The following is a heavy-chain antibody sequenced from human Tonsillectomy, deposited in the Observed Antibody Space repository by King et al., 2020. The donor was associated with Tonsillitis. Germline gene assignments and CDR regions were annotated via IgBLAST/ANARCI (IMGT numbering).Heavy chain of an antibody. J-gene: IGHJ4*02. CDR3: ARVLEYCSGGSCYPDFDY. D-gene: IGHD2-15*01. CDR2: INHNSGGT. CDR1: GYTFTGYY. V-gene: IGHV1-2*02. Sequence: QLVQSGAEVKKPGASVKVSCKASGYTFTGYYMHWVRQAPGQGLEWMGWINHNSGGTNYAQKFQGRVTMTRDTSIRTAYMELSRLRSDDTAVYYCARVLEYCSGGSCYPDFDYWGQGTLVTVSS.